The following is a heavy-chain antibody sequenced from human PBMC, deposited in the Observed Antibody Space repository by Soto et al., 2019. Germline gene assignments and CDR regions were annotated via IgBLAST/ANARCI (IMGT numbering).Heavy chain of an antibody. CDR3: AGDKGWYYDSSGYLDH. CDR2: IYYSGST. D-gene: IGHD3-22*01. CDR1: GGSISSGGYY. V-gene: IGHV4-31*03. Sequence: QVQLQESGPGLVKPSQTLSLTCTVSGGSISSGGYYWSWIRQHPGKGLEWIGYIYYSGSTYYNPSLKSRVTIPVDTSKNQFSLKLSSVTAADTAVYYCAGDKGWYYDSSGYLDHWGQGTLVTVSS. J-gene: IGHJ4*02.